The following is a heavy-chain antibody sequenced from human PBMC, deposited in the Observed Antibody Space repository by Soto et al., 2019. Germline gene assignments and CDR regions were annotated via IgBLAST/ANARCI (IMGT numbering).Heavy chain of an antibody. J-gene: IGHJ6*02. Sequence: PGESLKISCKGSGYSFTSYWISWVRQMPGKGLEWMGRIDPSDSYTNYSPSFQGHVTISADKSISTAYLQWSSLKASDTAMYYCASLPGVPAADNYGMDVWGQGTTVTV. V-gene: IGHV5-10-1*01. CDR3: ASLPGVPAADNYGMDV. CDR2: IDPSDSYT. D-gene: IGHD2-2*01. CDR1: GYSFTSYW.